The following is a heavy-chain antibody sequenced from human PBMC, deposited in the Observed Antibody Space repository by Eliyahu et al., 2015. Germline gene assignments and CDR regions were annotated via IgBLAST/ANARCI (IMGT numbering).Heavy chain of an antibody. V-gene: IGHV3-21*01. Sequence: EVQLVESGGGLVKPGGSLRLSCAASGFTFSSYSMXWXXXAPGKGLEXVSSISSSSSYIYYADSVKGRFTISRDNAKNSLYLQMNSLRAEDTAVYYCAREGAGYCSSTSCRLYYYYGMDVWGQGTTVTVSS. CDR1: GFTFSSYS. CDR2: ISSSSSYI. CDR3: AREGAGYCSSTSCRLYYYYGMDV. J-gene: IGHJ6*02. D-gene: IGHD2-2*01.